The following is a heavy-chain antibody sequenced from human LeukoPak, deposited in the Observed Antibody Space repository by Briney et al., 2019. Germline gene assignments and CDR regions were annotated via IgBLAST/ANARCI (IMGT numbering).Heavy chain of an antibody. CDR2: ISYSGST. D-gene: IGHD1-14*01. CDR1: GGSISNYY. V-gene: IGHV4-59*01. CDR3: AGGPGRDRIPNWFDP. J-gene: IGHJ5*02. Sequence: SETLSLTCTVSGGSISNYYWSWIRQPPGKGLEWIGYISYSGSTNYNPSLKSRVTISVDTSKNQFSLKLSSVTAADTAVYYCAGGPGRDRIPNWFDPWGQGTLVTVSS.